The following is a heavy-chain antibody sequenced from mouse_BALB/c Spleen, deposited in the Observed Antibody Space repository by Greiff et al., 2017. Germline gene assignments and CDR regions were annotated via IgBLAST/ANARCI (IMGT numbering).Heavy chain of an antibody. CDR3: TSYYLYAMDY. J-gene: IGHJ4*01. Sequence: EVQLVESGGGLVKPGGSLKLSCAASGFTFSSYTMSWVRQTPEKRLEWVATISSGGSYTYYPDSVKGRFTISRDNAKNTLYLQMSSLKSEDTAMYYCTSYYLYAMDYWGQGTSVTVSS. CDR1: GFTFSSYT. D-gene: IGHD2-1*01. CDR2: ISSGGSYT. V-gene: IGHV5-6-4*01.